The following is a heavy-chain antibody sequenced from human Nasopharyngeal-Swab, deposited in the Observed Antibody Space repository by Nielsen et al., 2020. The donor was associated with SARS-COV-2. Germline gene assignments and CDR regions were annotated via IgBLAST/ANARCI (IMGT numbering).Heavy chain of an antibody. CDR3: AKGDSSNWSDYYMDV. J-gene: IGHJ6*03. V-gene: IGHV3-30*18. D-gene: IGHD6-13*01. Sequence: WIRQPSGKGLEWVAVISYDGSNKYYADSVKGRFTISRDNSKNTLYLQMNSLRAEDTAVYYCAKGDSSNWSDYYMDVWGKGTTVTVSS. CDR2: ISYDGSNK.